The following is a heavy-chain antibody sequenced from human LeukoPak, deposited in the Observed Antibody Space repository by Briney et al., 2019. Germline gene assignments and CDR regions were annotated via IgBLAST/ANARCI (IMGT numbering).Heavy chain of an antibody. V-gene: IGHV1-2*02. CDR3: AGGTTNTKGAFDM. Sequence: ASVKVSCKASGYTFTAYYMHWVRQAPGQGLEWMGWINCNSGGAKYAQIFQGRVTMTRDTSTSTVYMELSSLRSEDTAVYYCAGGTTNTKGAFDMWGQGTMVTVSS. D-gene: IGHD2-8*01. J-gene: IGHJ3*02. CDR2: INCNSGGA. CDR1: GYTFTAYY.